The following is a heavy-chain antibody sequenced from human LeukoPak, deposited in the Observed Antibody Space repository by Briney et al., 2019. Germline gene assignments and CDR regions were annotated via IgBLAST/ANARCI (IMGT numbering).Heavy chain of an antibody. J-gene: IGHJ4*02. V-gene: IGHV3-74*01. CDR3: ARLVVAIDY. D-gene: IGHD3-22*01. CDR2: INSDGSSI. Sequence: PGGSLRLSCAASGFTFSTYIMNWVRQTPGKGLVWVSRINSDGSSISYADSVKGRFTISRDNAKNTLYLQMNSLRAEDTAVYYCARLVVAIDYWGQGTLVTVSS. CDR1: GFTFSTYI.